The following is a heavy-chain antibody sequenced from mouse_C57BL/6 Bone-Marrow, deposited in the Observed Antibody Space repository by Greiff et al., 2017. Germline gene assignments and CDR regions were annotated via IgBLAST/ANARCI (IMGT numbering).Heavy chain of an antibody. Sequence: QVQLQQSGAELVRPGTSVKVSCKASGYAFTNYLIEWVKQRPGQGLEWIGVINPGSGGTNYNEKFKGKATLTADKSSSTAYMELRSLTSEDSAVYFCAREGGDYYGSSWGDWYFDVWGTGTTVTVSS. CDR3: AREGGDYYGSSWGDWYFDV. CDR1: GYAFTNYL. CDR2: INPGSGGT. V-gene: IGHV1-54*01. D-gene: IGHD1-1*01. J-gene: IGHJ1*03.